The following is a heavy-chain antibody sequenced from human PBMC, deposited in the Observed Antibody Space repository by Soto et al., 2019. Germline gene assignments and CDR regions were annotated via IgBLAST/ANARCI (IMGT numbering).Heavy chain of an antibody. Sequence: TSETLSLTCTVSGGSISSYYWSWIRQPPGKGLEWVGNIYDSGSTNYNSSLTSRVTISVDASKNQFSLKLTSVTAADTAVYYCARNPDLIAASSYYLDSWGQGILVTVSS. CDR3: ARNPDLIAASSYYLDS. CDR1: GGSISSYY. V-gene: IGHV4-59*08. CDR2: IYDSGST. D-gene: IGHD6-25*01. J-gene: IGHJ4*02.